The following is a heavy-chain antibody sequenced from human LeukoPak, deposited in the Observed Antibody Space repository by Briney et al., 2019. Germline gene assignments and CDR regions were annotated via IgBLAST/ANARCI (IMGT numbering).Heavy chain of an antibody. CDR2: IYTSGST. J-gene: IGHJ6*03. CDR3: ARLPVTTIPTYSLNYYYYMDV. V-gene: IGHV4-61*02. D-gene: IGHD4-17*01. Sequence: SETLSLTCTVSGGSISSGSYYWSWIRQPAGKGLEWIGRIYTSGSTNYNPSLKSRVTISVDTSKNQFSLKLSSVTAADTAVYYCARLPVTTIPTYSLNYYYYMDVWGKGTTGTVSS. CDR1: GGSISSGSYY.